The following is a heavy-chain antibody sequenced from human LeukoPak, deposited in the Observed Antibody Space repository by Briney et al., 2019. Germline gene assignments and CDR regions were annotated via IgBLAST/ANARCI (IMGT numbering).Heavy chain of an antibody. V-gene: IGHV3-23*01. J-gene: IGHJ3*01. D-gene: IGHD3-3*01. Sequence: GGSLRLSCAASGFTFSTYAMSWVRQAPGMGLEWVSTIIGDGGATYYAASAKGRFTISRDNSKNTLYLQMNSLRAEDTAVYYCAKDQGITIFGVVTNNDAFDVWGQGTMVTVSS. CDR1: GFTFSTYA. CDR2: IIGDGGAT. CDR3: AKDQGITIFGVVTNNDAFDV.